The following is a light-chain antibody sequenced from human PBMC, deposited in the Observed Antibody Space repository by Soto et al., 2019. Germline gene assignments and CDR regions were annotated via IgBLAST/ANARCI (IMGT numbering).Light chain of an antibody. CDR2: GAS. CDR1: QSVSSN. J-gene: IGKJ5*01. Sequence: EIVMTQSPATLSVSPGERATLSCRASQSVSSNLAWYQQKPGQAPRLLIYGASTRATGIPARFSGSGSGTEFTLTISPLQSEDFAVYYCQQYNNWPRITFGQGTRLEI. CDR3: QQYNNWPRIT. V-gene: IGKV3-15*01.